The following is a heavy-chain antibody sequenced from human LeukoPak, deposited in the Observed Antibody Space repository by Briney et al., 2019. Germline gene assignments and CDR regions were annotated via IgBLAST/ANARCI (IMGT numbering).Heavy chain of an antibody. D-gene: IGHD6-13*01. CDR3: ARVRSSWKGEGDYYFDY. J-gene: IGHJ4*02. CDR1: GGSISSGSYY. CDR2: IYTSGST. Sequence: PSETLSLTCTVSGGSISSGSYYWSWIRQPAGKGLEWIGRIYTSGSTNYNPSLKSRVTISVDTSKNQFSLKLSSVTAADTAVYYCARVRSSWKGEGDYYFDYWGQGTLVTVSS. V-gene: IGHV4-61*02.